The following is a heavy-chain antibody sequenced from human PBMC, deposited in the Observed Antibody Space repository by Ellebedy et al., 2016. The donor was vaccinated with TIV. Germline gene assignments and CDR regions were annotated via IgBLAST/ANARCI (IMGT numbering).Heavy chain of an antibody. CDR1: GFNVSSFG. Sequence: GGSLRLXCAASGFNVSSFGMHWVRQAPGKGLEWLTVILGGRSTKFYADSVKGRFSISRDSSNNTLFLQMDSLRPEDTALYYCAKGAPHASGRLDYWGQGALVTVSP. V-gene: IGHV3-30*18. J-gene: IGHJ4*02. CDR2: ILGGRSTK. CDR3: AKGAPHASGRLDY. D-gene: IGHD3-10*01.